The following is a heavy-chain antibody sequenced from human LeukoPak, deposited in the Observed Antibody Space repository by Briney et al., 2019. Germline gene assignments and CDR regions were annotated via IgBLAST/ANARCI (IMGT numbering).Heavy chain of an antibody. V-gene: IGHV1-18*01. CDR1: GYTFTSYG. Sequence: GASVKVSCKASGYTFTSYGISWVRQAPGQGLEWMGWISAYNGNTNYAQKLQGRVTMTTDTSTSTAYMELRSLRSDDTAVYYCARDPNGGNDFWSGYYTSPRFDYWGQGTLVTVSS. D-gene: IGHD3-3*01. CDR2: ISAYNGNT. CDR3: ARDPNGGNDFWSGYYTSPRFDY. J-gene: IGHJ4*02.